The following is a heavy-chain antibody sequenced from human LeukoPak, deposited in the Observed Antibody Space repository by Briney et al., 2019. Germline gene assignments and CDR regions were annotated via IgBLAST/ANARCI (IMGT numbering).Heavy chain of an antibody. CDR1: GFSVSNSF. V-gene: IGHV3-53*05. CDR2: IYWDGRS. D-gene: IGHD3-3*02. CDR3: TKDVLAGGLDY. Sequence: GGSLRLSCAASGFSVSNSFMTWVRHAPGQGLEWVSGIYWDGRSDCADSVRGRFTTSRDNAKNSLYLQMNSLRVEDTALYYCTKDVLAGGLDYWGPGTLVTVSS. J-gene: IGHJ4*01.